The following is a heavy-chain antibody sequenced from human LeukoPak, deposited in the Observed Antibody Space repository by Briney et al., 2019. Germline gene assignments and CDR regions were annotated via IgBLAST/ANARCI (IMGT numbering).Heavy chain of an antibody. J-gene: IGHJ4*02. CDR3: ARTSPPRYYDFWSGYYTYYY. Sequence: SETLSLTCTVSGGSISSYYWSWIRQPPGKGLEWIGYIYYSGSTNYNPSLKSRVTISVDTSKNQFSLKLSSVTAADTAVYYCARTSPPRYYDFWSGYYTYYYWGQGTLVTVSS. CDR1: GGSISSYY. D-gene: IGHD3-3*01. CDR2: IYYSGST. V-gene: IGHV4-59*01.